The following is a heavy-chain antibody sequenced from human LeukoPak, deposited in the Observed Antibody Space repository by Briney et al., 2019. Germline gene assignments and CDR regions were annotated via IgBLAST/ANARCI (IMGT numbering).Heavy chain of an antibody. D-gene: IGHD6-25*01. CDR1: GYTFTSYG. CDR2: ISAYNGDT. J-gene: IGHJ4*02. V-gene: IGHV1-18*01. Sequence: ASVKVSCKASGYTFTSYGISWMRQAPGQRLEWMGWISAYNGDTNYAQKFQGRVTMTTDTSTTTAYMELRSLRSDDTALYYCARASQRLGDSDYWGQGTLVTVSS. CDR3: ARASQRLGDSDY.